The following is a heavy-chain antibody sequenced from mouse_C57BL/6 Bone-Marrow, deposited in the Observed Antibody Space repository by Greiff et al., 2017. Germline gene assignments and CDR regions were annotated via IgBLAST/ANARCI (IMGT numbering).Heavy chain of an antibody. CDR1: GYTFTSYG. CDR2: IYPRSGNT. J-gene: IGHJ1*03. Sequence: QVQLKESGAELARPGASVKLSCKASGYTFTSYGLSWVKQRTGQGLEWIGEIYPRSGNTYYNEKFQGKATLTADKSSRTAYMELRSLTSEDSAVYVCARGDWARFDVWGTGTTVTVSS. D-gene: IGHD4-1*01. V-gene: IGHV1-81*01. CDR3: ARGDWARFDV.